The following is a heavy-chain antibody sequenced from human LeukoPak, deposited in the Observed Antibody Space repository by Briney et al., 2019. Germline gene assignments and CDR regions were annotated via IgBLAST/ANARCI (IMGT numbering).Heavy chain of an antibody. V-gene: IGHV3-30*02. J-gene: IGHJ4*02. CDR1: GFTFISYG. CDR3: AKDSVVSMMIED. D-gene: IGHD3-16*01. Sequence: PGGSLRLSCAASGFTFISYGMHWVRQAPGKGLEWVAFIRFVGSNKDFADSVKGRFTISRDTSKNTLYLQMNSLRAEDTAVYYCAKDSVVSMMIEDWGEGTLVTVSS. CDR2: IRFVGSNK.